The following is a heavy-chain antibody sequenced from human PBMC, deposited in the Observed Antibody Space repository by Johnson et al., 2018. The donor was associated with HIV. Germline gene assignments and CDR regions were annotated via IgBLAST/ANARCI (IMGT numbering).Heavy chain of an antibody. CDR3: ARVTLVLDI. D-gene: IGHD4-23*01. V-gene: IGHV3-30*03. CDR1: GFTFGIYG. Sequence: QVQLVESGGGVVQPGTSLRLSCAASGFTFGIYGMHWVRQAPGKGLEWVALISYDGSNKYYADSVKGRFTISRDNSKNTLYLQMNSLRAEDTAVYYCARVTLVLDIWGQGTMVTVSS. CDR2: ISYDGSNK. J-gene: IGHJ3*02.